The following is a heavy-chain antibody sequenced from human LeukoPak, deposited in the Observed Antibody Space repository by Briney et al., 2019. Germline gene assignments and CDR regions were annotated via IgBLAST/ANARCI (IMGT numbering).Heavy chain of an antibody. Sequence: GRSLRLSCAASGFTFSSYAMHWVRQAPGKGLEWVSSISSSSSYIYYADSVKGRFTISRDNAKNSLYLQMNSLRAEDTAVYYCARARGIAAAGHSYYYGMDVWGQGTTVTVSS. CDR1: GFTFSSYA. V-gene: IGHV3-21*01. CDR2: ISSSSSYI. J-gene: IGHJ6*02. D-gene: IGHD6-25*01. CDR3: ARARGIAAAGHSYYYGMDV.